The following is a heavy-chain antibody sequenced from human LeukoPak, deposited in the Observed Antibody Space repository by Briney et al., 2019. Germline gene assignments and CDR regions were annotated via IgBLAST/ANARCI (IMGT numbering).Heavy chain of an antibody. D-gene: IGHD3-10*01. CDR1: GFTFSSYG. Sequence: GGSLRLSCAASGFTFSSYGMHWVRQAPGKGLEWVAFIRYDGSNKYYADSVKGRFTISRDNSKNTLYLQMNSLRAEDTAVYYCAKGGVRGVITSSDYWGQGTLVTVSS. CDR2: IRYDGSNK. V-gene: IGHV3-30*02. J-gene: IGHJ4*02. CDR3: AKGGVRGVITSSDY.